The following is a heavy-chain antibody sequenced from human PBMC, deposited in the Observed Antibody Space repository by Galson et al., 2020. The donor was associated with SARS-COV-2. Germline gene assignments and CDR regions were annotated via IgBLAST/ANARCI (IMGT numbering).Heavy chain of an antibody. CDR1: GGSIRRYY. CDR3: ARDSGNYQYYFDY. D-gene: IGHD1-26*01. CDR2: VYYSGST. J-gene: IGHJ4*02. Sequence: SGGSIRRYYWSWIRQPPGKGMEWIGCVYYSGSTNYNPSLKSRVTISVDTSKNQFSLNLSSVTAADTAMYFCARDSGNYQYYFDYWGQGILVTVSS. V-gene: IGHV4-59*13.